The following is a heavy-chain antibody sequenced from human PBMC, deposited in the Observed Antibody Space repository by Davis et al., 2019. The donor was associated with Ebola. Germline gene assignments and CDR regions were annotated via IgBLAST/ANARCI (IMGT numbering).Heavy chain of an antibody. Sequence: ASVKVSCKASGYTFTSYGISWVRQAPGQGLEWMGWINPNSGGTNYAQKFQGWVTMTRDTSISTAYMELRSLRSDDTAVYYCARDAAVAGPDYWGQGTLVTVSS. CDR3: ARDAAVAGPDY. D-gene: IGHD6-19*01. J-gene: IGHJ4*02. CDR2: INPNSGGT. CDR1: GYTFTSYG. V-gene: IGHV1-2*04.